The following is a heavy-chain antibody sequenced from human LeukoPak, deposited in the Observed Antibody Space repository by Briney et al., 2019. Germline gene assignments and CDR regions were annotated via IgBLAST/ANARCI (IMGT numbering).Heavy chain of an antibody. V-gene: IGHV1-2*02. D-gene: IGHD3-22*01. Sequence: ASVKVSCKASGYSFTGYYVHWVRQAPGQGLEWMGWIDPKSGGTKYEQKFQGRVTMTRDTSISTAYMELSRLRSDDAAVFYCARGGDYYDSSGYPDDAFDVWGQGTMVIVSS. CDR2: IDPKSGGT. CDR1: GYSFTGYY. J-gene: IGHJ3*01. CDR3: ARGGDYYDSSGYPDDAFDV.